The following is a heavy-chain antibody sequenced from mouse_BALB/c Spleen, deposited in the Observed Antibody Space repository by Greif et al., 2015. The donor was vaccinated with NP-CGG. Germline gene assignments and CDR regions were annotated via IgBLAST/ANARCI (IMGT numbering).Heavy chain of an antibody. V-gene: IGHV3-2*02. Sequence: QSGPGLVKTSQSLSLTCTVTGYSITSDYAWNWIRQFPGNKLEWMGYISYSGSTSYNPSLKSRISITRDTSKNQFFLQLNSVTTEDTATYYCARSGDYDWYCDVWGAGTTVTVSS. J-gene: IGHJ1*01. CDR1: GYSITSDYA. CDR2: ISYSGST. CDR3: ARSGDYDWYCDV. D-gene: IGHD2-4*01.